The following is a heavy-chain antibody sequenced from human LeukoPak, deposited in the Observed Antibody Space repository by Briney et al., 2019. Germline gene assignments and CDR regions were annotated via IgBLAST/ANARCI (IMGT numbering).Heavy chain of an antibody. Sequence: SETLSLTCTVSGGSISSYYWSWIRQPPGKGLEWIGYIYYSGSTNYNPSLKSRVTISVDTSKNQFSLKLSSVTAADTAVYYCARFRYSYGHGDYWGQGTLVTVSS. CDR2: IYYSGST. V-gene: IGHV4-59*01. D-gene: IGHD5-18*01. J-gene: IGHJ4*02. CDR1: GGSISSYY. CDR3: ARFRYSYGHGDY.